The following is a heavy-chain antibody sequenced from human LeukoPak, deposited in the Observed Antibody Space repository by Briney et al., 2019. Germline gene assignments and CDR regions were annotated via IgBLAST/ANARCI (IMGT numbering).Heavy chain of an antibody. CDR1: GFTFDDYA. Sequence: GGSLRLSCAASGFTFDDYAMHWVRQAPGKGLEWVSGINWNSITIGYADSVKGRFTISRDNAKNSLYLQLNSLRDEDTAVYYCARGLSGSGSSFDYWGQGTLVTVSS. CDR3: ARGLSGSGSSFDY. V-gene: IGHV3-9*01. CDR2: INWNSITI. D-gene: IGHD3-10*01. J-gene: IGHJ4*02.